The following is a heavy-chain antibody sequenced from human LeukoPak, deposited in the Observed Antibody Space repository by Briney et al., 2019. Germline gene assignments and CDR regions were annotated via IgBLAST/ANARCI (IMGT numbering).Heavy chain of an antibody. J-gene: IGHJ4*02. D-gene: IGHD1-26*01. CDR2: IYYSGST. V-gene: IGHV4-39*07. Sequence: SETLSLTCTVSGGPISAYYWSWIRQPPGKGLEWIGSIYYSGSTYYNPSLKSRVTISVDTSKNQFSLKLSSVTAADTAVYYCARATWVSYYFDYWGQETLVTVSS. CDR1: GGPISAYY. CDR3: ARATWVSYYFDY.